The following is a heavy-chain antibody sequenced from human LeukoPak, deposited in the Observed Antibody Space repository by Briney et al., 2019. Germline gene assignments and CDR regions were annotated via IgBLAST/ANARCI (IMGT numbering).Heavy chain of an antibody. D-gene: IGHD6-13*01. CDR2: TYYRSKWYN. V-gene: IGHV6-1*01. J-gene: IGHJ2*01. Sequence: SPTLSVTCAISGDSVSSNSATWNWIRQSPSRGLEWLGRTYYRSKWYNDYAASVKSRITIKPDTSKNQFSLQLNSVTPEDTAVYYCARDGMAVAVGYFDLWGRGTLVTASS. CDR1: GDSVSSNSAT. CDR3: ARDGMAVAVGYFDL.